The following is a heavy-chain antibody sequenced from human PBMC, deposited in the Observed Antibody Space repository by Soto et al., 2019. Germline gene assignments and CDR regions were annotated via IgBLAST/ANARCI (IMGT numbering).Heavy chain of an antibody. D-gene: IGHD3-10*01. CDR3: AHRPHNGGTMVRGGIPEYYYYMDV. CDR1: GFSLSTSGVG. V-gene: IGHV2-5*02. CDR2: IYWDDDK. J-gene: IGHJ6*03. Sequence: SGPTLVKPTQTLTLTCTFSGFSLSTSGVGVGWIRQPPGKALEWLALIYWDDDKRYSPSLKSRLTITKDTSKNQVVLTMTNMDPVDTATYYCAHRPHNGGTMVRGGIPEYYYYMDVWGKGTTVTVSS.